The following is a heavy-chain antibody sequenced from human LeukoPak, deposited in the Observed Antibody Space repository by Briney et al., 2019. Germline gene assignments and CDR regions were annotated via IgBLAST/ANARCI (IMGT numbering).Heavy chain of an antibody. Sequence: ASVKVSFKASGYTFTSYGISWVRQAPGQGLEWMGWISAYNGNTNYAQKLQGRVTMTTDTSTSTAYMELRSLRSDDTAVYYCARDTRRYYNDSSGSWAFFDYWGQGTLVTASS. V-gene: IGHV1-18*01. CDR3: ARDTRRYYNDSSGSWAFFDY. D-gene: IGHD3-22*01. J-gene: IGHJ4*02. CDR2: ISAYNGNT. CDR1: GYTFTSYG.